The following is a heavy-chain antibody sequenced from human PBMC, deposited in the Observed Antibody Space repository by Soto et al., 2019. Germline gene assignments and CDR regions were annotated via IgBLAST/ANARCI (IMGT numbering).Heavy chain of an antibody. J-gene: IGHJ4*02. V-gene: IGHV4-31*03. Sequence: LSQTLPLTCTVSGDSLSSGRYFWTWIRHHPGKVLEWIGYISHAWNAFYNPSLKARVTMSVATSEHPFSLMVTSVTAADTAVYYCARVEAPMIPPIGAFDYLAQGTLVTVSS. CDR2: ISHAWNA. CDR3: ARVEAPMIPPIGAFDY. D-gene: IGHD3-16*01. CDR1: GDSLSSGRYF.